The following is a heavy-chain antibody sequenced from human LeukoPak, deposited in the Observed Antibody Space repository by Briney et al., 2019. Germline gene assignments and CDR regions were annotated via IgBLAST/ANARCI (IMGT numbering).Heavy chain of an antibody. Sequence: GGSLRLSCAASGFTFTHSWMSWVRQAPGKGLEWVANIKQDGSEKYYVHSVEGRFTISRDNTKNSLSLQMNSLRGEDTAVYYCVRALGSSSADSWGQGTLVTVSS. CDR2: IKQDGSEK. D-gene: IGHD6-6*01. CDR1: GFTFTHSW. J-gene: IGHJ4*02. V-gene: IGHV3-7*01. CDR3: VRALGSSSADS.